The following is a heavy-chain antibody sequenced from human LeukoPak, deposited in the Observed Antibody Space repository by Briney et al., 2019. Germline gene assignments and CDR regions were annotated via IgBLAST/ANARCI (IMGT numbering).Heavy chain of an antibody. CDR2: IIPIFGTA. CDR3: ARVGSPYCSSTSCPFDY. V-gene: IGHV1-69*13. J-gene: IGHJ4*02. CDR1: GGTFSSYA. Sequence: ASVKVSCKASGGTFSSYAISWVRQAPGQGLEWMGGIIPIFGTANYAQKFQGRVTITADESTSTAYMELSSLRSGDTAVYYCARVGSPYCSSTSCPFDYWGQGTLVTVSS. D-gene: IGHD2-2*01.